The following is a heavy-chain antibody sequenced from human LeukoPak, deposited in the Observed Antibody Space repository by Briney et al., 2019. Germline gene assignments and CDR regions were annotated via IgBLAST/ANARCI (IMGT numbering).Heavy chain of an antibody. CDR2: IIPIFGTA. D-gene: IGHD3-9*01. J-gene: IGHJ4*02. V-gene: IGHV1-69*05. CDR1: GYTFTSYG. Sequence: ASVKVSCKASGYTFTSYGISWVRQAPGQGLEWMGGIIPIFGTANYAQKFQGRVTITTDESTSTAYMELSSLRSEDTAVYYCARARILTGYYMSYFDYWGQGTLVTVSS. CDR3: ARARILTGYYMSYFDY.